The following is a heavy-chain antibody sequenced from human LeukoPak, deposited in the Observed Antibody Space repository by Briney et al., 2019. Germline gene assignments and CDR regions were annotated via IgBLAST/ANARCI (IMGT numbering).Heavy chain of an antibody. CDR2: ISSNGGST. CDR1: GFTFSSYA. CDR3: ARGRSYSNSWFDP. D-gene: IGHD1-26*01. V-gene: IGHV3-64*01. Sequence: GGSLRLSCAASGFTFSSYAMHWVRQAPGKGLEYVSAISSNGGSTYYANSVKGRFTISRDNSKNTLYLQMGSLRAEDMAVCYCARGRSYSNSWFDPWGQGTLVTVSS. J-gene: IGHJ5*02.